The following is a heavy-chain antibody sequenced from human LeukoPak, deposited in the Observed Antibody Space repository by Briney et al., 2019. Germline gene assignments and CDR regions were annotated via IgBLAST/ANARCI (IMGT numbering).Heavy chain of an antibody. D-gene: IGHD3-10*01. CDR1: GGSISSYS. Sequence: PSETLSLTCTVSGGSISSYSWSWIRQPPAKGLEWIGYIYYSGSTNYNPSLKSRVTISVDTSKNQFSLKLSSVTAADTAVYYCARATALGVDAFDIWGQGTMVTVSS. V-gene: IGHV4-59*01. J-gene: IGHJ3*02. CDR2: IYYSGST. CDR3: ARATALGVDAFDI.